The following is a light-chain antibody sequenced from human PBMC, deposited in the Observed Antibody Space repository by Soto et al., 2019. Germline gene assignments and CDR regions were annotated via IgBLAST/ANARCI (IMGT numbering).Light chain of an antibody. Sequence: QSALTQPRSVSGSPGQSVTISCTGTSIDVGGYDFVSWYQQHPGKAPKLMIYVVTKRPSGVPDRFSGSKSGNTASLTISGLQDDDEADYYCCSYAAAHTYIFGTGTKVTV. CDR1: SIDVGGYDF. V-gene: IGLV2-11*01. CDR3: CSYAAAHTYI. CDR2: VVT. J-gene: IGLJ1*01.